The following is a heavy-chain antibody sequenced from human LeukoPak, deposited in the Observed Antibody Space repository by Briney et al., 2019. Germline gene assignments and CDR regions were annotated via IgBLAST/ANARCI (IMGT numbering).Heavy chain of an antibody. CDR2: IRYDGSNK. Sequence: GGSLTLSCAASGFTFSSYGMHWVRQAPGKGLEWVAFIRYDGSNKYYADSVKGRFTISRDNSKNTLYLQMNSLRAEDTAVYYCAKDQGSSTNYYYGSGSYYNGGYYYYYMDVWGKGTTVTVSS. V-gene: IGHV3-30*02. J-gene: IGHJ6*03. CDR3: AKDQGSSTNYYYGSGSYYNGGYYYYYMDV. D-gene: IGHD3-10*01. CDR1: GFTFSSYG.